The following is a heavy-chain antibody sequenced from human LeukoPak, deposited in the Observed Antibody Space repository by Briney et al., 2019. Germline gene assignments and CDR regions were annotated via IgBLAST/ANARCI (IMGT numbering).Heavy chain of an antibody. Sequence: PAETLSLTCTVSGGSISSYYWSWLRQPAGKGLEWIGRIYTSGSTNYNPSLKSRVTMSVDTSKNQNSLKLSSVTAADTAVYDCARVLSANEYSSSWYLDYWGQGTLVTVSS. CDR3: ARVLSANEYSSSWYLDY. V-gene: IGHV4-4*07. D-gene: IGHD6-13*01. CDR1: GGSISSYY. CDR2: IYTSGST. J-gene: IGHJ4*02.